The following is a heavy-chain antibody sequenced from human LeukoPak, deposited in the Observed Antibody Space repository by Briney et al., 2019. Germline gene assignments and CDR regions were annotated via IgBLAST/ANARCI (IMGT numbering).Heavy chain of an antibody. CDR1: GFTFSSYA. Sequence: GRSLRLSCAASGFTFSSYAMHWVRQAPGKGLEWVAVISYDGSNKYYADSVKGRFTISRDNSKNTLYLQMNSLRAEDTAVYYCARGGYDSSDYYYGVDYWGQGTLVTVSS. CDR3: ARGGYDSSDYYYGVDY. CDR2: ISYDGSNK. V-gene: IGHV3-30*04. D-gene: IGHD3-22*01. J-gene: IGHJ4*02.